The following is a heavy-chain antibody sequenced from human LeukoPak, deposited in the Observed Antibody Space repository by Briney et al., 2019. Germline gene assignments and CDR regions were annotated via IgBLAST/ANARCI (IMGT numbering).Heavy chain of an antibody. CDR2: ISGSGGST. CDR1: GFTFSSYA. CDR3: GKEGGA. D-gene: IGHD3-16*01. V-gene: IGHV3-23*01. Sequence: GGSLRLSCAASGFTFSSYAMSWVRQAPGKGLEWVSAISGSGGSTYYADSLGGRFTISRDNSKDMVYLQMNSLKVEDTATYYCGKEGGAWGQGTKVAVSS. J-gene: IGHJ5*02.